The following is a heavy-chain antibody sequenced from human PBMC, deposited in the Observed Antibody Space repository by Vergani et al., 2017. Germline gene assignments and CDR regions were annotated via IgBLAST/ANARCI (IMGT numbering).Heavy chain of an antibody. V-gene: IGHV3-30*02. Sequence: QVQLVASGGGVVQRGGSLRLFCATSGFTLSNYDMQWIRQGPGKGLEFVAFIQFDGSNQYYADSVKGRFTLSRDFSKNTLYLQMNSLRTDDTATYYCAKHFRGWGIDYWGQGTQVIVSS. CDR2: IQFDGSNQ. CDR1: GFTLSNYD. CDR3: AKHFRGWGIDY. J-gene: IGHJ4*02. D-gene: IGHD3-16*01.